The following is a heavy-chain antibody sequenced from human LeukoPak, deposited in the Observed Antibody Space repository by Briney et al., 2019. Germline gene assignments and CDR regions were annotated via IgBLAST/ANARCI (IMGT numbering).Heavy chain of an antibody. V-gene: IGHV3-21*01. CDR1: GFTFSSYS. CDR2: ISSSSSYI. Sequence: PGGSLRLSCAASGFTFSSYSMNWVRQAPGKGLEWVSSISSSSSYIYYADSVKGRFTISRDNAKNSLYLQMNSLIAEDTAVYYCAREGIPGPKDVWGKGTTVTVSS. J-gene: IGHJ6*04. D-gene: IGHD2-21*01. CDR3: AREGIPGPKDV.